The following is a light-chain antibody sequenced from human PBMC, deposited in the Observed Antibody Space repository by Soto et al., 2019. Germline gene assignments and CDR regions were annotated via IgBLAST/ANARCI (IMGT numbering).Light chain of an antibody. CDR2: DAS. CDR1: QSVSSH. CDR3: QQYGSSPIT. V-gene: IGKV3-11*01. J-gene: IGKJ5*01. Sequence: EIVLTQSPATLSLSPGERATLSCRASQSVSSHLAWYQQKPGQTPRLLIYDASNRATGIPARLSGSGSGTDFTLTISRLEPEDFAVYYCQQYGSSPITFGQGTRLEIK.